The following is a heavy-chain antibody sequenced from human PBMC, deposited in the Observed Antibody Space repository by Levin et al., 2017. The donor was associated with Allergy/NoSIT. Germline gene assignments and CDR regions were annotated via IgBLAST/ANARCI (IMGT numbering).Heavy chain of an antibody. CDR3: VTDESGDEDLEY. J-gene: IGHJ4*02. V-gene: IGHV3-48*01. Sequence: LSLTCAASGFILRTSDMNWVRQAPGKGLEWISFITKPSRTISYADSVKGRFTVSRDNAKNLLYLDMNSLRAEDTAVYYCVTDESGDEDLEYWGQGTLVTVSS. CDR1: GFILRTSD. CDR2: ITKPSRTI. D-gene: IGHD7-27*01.